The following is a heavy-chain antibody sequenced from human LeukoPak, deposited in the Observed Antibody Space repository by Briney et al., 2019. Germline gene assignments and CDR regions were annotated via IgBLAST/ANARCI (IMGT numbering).Heavy chain of an antibody. D-gene: IGHD6-13*01. J-gene: IGHJ1*01. CDR2: ISGSGGST. V-gene: IGHV3-23*01. Sequence: GGSLRLSCAASGFTFSSYAMSWVRQAPGKGLEWVSAISGSGGSTYYADSVKGRFTISRDNSKNTLYLQMNSLRAEDTAVYYCAKLGMAAAASSPAEYFQHWGQGTLVTVSS. CDR1: GFTFSSYA. CDR3: AKLGMAAAASSPAEYFQH.